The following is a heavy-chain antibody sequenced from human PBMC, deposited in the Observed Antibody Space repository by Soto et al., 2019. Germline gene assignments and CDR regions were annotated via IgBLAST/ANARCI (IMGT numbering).Heavy chain of an antibody. J-gene: IGHJ3*02. CDR3: ARLLLGNSGDAFDS. CDR1: DGSLGSDEYS. V-gene: IGHV4-30-2*03. Sequence: TLSLTCTVLDGSLGSDEYSGCWIWPLPGKGLEWIGYVYHIGSTYYTPSLRSRVTMSFDTSKNQFSLKLSSVTAADTAGYYCARLLLGNSGDAFDSWGQGTMVTLSS. CDR2: VYHIGST. D-gene: IGHD7-27*01.